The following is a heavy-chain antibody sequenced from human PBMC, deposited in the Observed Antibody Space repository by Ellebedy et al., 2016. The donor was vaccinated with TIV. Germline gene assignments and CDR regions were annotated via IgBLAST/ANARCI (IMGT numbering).Heavy chain of an antibody. CDR2: ICGSCGDT. CDR3: AKDPREWLVRGYFDY. Sequence: GGSLRLSCAASGFSFGSSAMSWVRQVPGKGLEWVSGICGSCGDTYYADSVKGRFTISRDNSKNTLYLQMNSLRAEDTAVYYCAKDPREWLVRGYFDYWGQGTLVTVSS. D-gene: IGHD6-19*01. V-gene: IGHV3-23*01. J-gene: IGHJ4*02. CDR1: GFSFGSSA.